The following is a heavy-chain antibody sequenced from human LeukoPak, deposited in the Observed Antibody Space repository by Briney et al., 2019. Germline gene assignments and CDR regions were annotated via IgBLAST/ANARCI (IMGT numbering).Heavy chain of an antibody. J-gene: IGHJ3*02. V-gene: IGHV4-59*11. CDR3: ARDRISINALDM. D-gene: IGHD1-14*01. CDR1: GASISGHY. CDR2: ISHIGST. Sequence: PSETLSLTCTVSGASISGHYLTWIRQPPGKGLEWIGYISHIGSTNYNPSLKSRITISVDTSKNQFSLKLTSVTAADTAVYYCARDRISINALDMWGQGTMVTVSS.